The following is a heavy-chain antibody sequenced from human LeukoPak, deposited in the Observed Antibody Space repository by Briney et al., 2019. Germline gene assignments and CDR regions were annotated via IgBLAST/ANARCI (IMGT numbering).Heavy chain of an antibody. V-gene: IGHV3-21*01. CDR3: ARDWKYSSGWYGEDY. D-gene: IGHD6-19*01. Sequence: PGGSLRLSCAASGFTFSSYSMNWVRQAPGKGLEWVSSISSSSSYIYYADSVKGRFTISRDNAKNSLYLQMNSLRAEDTAVYYCARDWKYSSGWYGEDYWGQGTLVTVSS. J-gene: IGHJ4*02. CDR2: ISSSSSYI. CDR1: GFTFSSYS.